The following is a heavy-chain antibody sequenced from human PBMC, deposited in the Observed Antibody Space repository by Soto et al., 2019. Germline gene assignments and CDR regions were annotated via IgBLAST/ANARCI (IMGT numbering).Heavy chain of an antibody. CDR3: SKVGIDCRDGVCTAY. Sequence: PVRALRLSCASSGLTYITLVMEWVRQAPGKGLEWVAVIWYDGSNKYYADSVKGRFTISRDNSKNTLYLQMNSLTAEDTAVYYCSKVGIDCRDGVCTAYWGQGTLVTVSS. J-gene: IGHJ4*02. CDR1: GLTYITLV. D-gene: IGHD2-8*01. V-gene: IGHV3-33*06. CDR2: IWYDGSNK.